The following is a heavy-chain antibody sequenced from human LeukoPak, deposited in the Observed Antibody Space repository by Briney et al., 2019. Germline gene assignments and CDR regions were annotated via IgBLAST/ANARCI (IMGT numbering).Heavy chain of an antibody. V-gene: IGHV4-4*07. Sequence: PSETLSLTCTVSGGSISSYYWSWIRQPAGKGLEWIGRIYTSGSTNYNPSLKSRVTMSVDTSKNLFSLKLRSVTAADTAVYYCARGSVVATIEYYYYYMDVWGKGTTVTVSS. D-gene: IGHD5-12*01. CDR2: IYTSGST. CDR1: GGSISSYY. CDR3: ARGSVVATIEYYYYYMDV. J-gene: IGHJ6*03.